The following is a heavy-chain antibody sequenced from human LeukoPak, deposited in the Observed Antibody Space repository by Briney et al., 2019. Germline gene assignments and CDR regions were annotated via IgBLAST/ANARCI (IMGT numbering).Heavy chain of an antibody. D-gene: IGHD6-6*01. Sequence: GGSLRLSCAASGFTFCSFAMTWVRQAPGKGLEWVSSISGSGISTYYSDSVKGRFTISRDNAKNSLYLQMNSLRAEDTAVYYCPRARGGIAARTSIDYWGQGTLVTVSS. J-gene: IGHJ4*02. CDR2: ISGSGIST. CDR3: PRARGGIAARTSIDY. V-gene: IGHV3-23*01. CDR1: GFTFCSFA.